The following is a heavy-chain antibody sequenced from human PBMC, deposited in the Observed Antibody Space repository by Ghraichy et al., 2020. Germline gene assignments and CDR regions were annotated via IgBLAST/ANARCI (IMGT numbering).Heavy chain of an antibody. D-gene: IGHD5-18*01. CDR2: ISGSGGST. V-gene: IGHV3-23*01. J-gene: IGHJ3*02. CDR1: GFTFSSYA. CDR3: AKDRGTAMGPLDAFDI. Sequence: LSLTCAAFGFTFSSYAMSWVRQAPGKGLEWVSAISGSGGSTYYADSVKGRFTISRDNSKNTLYLQMNSLRAEDTAVYYCAKDRGTAMGPLDAFDIWGQGTMVTVSS.